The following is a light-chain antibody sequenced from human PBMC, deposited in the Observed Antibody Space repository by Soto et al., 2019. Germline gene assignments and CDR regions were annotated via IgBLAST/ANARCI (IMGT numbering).Light chain of an antibody. CDR2: SDD. Sequence: QSVLTPSPSASGTPGQRVTISCYGSSSNIGSYPVYWHQQLPGTAPKLLINSDDQRPSGVPDRFSASKSGTSASLAISGLRSEDEADYYCAAWDASLSGHVFGAGTKVTVL. CDR3: AAWDASLSGHV. V-gene: IGLV1-47*02. CDR1: SSNIGSYP. J-gene: IGLJ1*01.